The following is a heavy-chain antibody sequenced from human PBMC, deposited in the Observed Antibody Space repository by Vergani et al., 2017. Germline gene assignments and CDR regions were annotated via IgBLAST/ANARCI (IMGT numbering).Heavy chain of an antibody. V-gene: IGHV3-21*01. D-gene: IGHD3-3*01. Sequence: EVQLVESGGGLVKPGGSLRLSCAASGFTFSSYSMNWVRQAPGKGLEWVSSISSSSSYIYYADSVKGRFTISRDNAKNSLYLQMNSLRDEDTAVYYCATGGGLGVVIMNPYWGQGTLVTVSS. CDR3: ATGGGLGVVIMNPY. CDR1: GFTFSSYS. CDR2: ISSSSSYI. J-gene: IGHJ4*02.